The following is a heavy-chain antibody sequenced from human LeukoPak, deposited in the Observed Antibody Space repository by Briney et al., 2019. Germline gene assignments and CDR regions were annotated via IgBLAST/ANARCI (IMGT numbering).Heavy chain of an antibody. CDR1: GFTFSSYA. V-gene: IGHV3-30*04. Sequence: GGSLRLSCAASGFTFSSYAMHWVRQAPGKGLEWVAVISYDGSNKYYADSVKGRFTISRDNSKNTLYLQMNSLRAEDTAVYYCAREVVSAARYPYGMDVWGKGTTVTVSS. D-gene: IGHD2-2*01. J-gene: IGHJ6*04. CDR3: AREVVSAARYPYGMDV. CDR2: ISYDGSNK.